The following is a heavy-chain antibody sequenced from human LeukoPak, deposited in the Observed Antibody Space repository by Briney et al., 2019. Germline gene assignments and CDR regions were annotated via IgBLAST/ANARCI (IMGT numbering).Heavy chain of an antibody. Sequence: SVKVSCKASGGTFSSYAISWVRQAPGQGLEWMGGIIPIFGTANYAQKFQGRVTITADKSTSTAYIELSSLRSEDTAVYYCARHSSPPYCSGGSCYPYYFDYWGQGTLVTVSS. D-gene: IGHD2-15*01. V-gene: IGHV1-69*06. CDR1: GGTFSSYA. J-gene: IGHJ4*02. CDR3: ARHSSPPYCSGGSCYPYYFDY. CDR2: IIPIFGTA.